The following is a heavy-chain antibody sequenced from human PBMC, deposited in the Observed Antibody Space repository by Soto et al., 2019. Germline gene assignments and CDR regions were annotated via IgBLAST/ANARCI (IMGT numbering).Heavy chain of an antibody. J-gene: IGHJ6*02. Sequence: QVQLVESGGGLVQPGRSLRLSCAASGFTFSSYGMHWGRQAPGKGLEWVAVISYDGSNKYYADSVKGRFTISRDNSKNTLYLQMNSLRAEDTAVYYCAKEFMTTVLTPNSYYYYYGMDVWGQGTTVTVSS. D-gene: IGHD4-4*01. V-gene: IGHV3-30*18. CDR3: AKEFMTTVLTPNSYYYYYGMDV. CDR1: GFTFSSYG. CDR2: ISYDGSNK.